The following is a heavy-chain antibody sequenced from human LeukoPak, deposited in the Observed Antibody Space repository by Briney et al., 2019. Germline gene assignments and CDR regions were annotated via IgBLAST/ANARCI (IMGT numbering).Heavy chain of an antibody. J-gene: IGHJ4*02. CDR3: ASMTSLWFGEVGGPYFDY. Sequence: SETLSLTCTVSGGSISSGDYYWSWIRQPPGKGLEWIGYIYYSGSTYYNPSLKSRVTISVDTSKDQFSLKLSSVTAADTAVYYCASMTSLWFGEVGGPYFDYWGQGTLVTVSS. D-gene: IGHD3-10*01. CDR2: IYYSGST. CDR1: GGSISSGDYY. V-gene: IGHV4-30-4*02.